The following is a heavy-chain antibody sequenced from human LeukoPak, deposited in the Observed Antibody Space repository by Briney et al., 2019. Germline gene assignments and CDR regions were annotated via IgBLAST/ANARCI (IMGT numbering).Heavy chain of an antibody. CDR1: GYTFTSYD. V-gene: IGHV1-8*01. CDR3: ARGVLRYFDWLSNRRTDAYYFDY. CDR2: MNPNSGNT. D-gene: IGHD3-9*01. J-gene: IGHJ4*02. Sequence: ASVKVSCKASGYTFTSYDINWVRQATGQGLEWMGWMNPNSGNTGYAQKFQGRVTMTRNTSISTAYMELGSLRSEDTAVYYCARGVLRYFDWLSNRRTDAYYFDYWGQGTLVTVSS.